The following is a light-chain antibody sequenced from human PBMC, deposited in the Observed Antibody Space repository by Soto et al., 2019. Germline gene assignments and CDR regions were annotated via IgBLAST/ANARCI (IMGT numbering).Light chain of an antibody. J-gene: IGKJ2*01. CDR1: QSISSY. Sequence: DIQMTQSPSSLSASVGDRVTITCRASQSISSYLNWYQQKPGKAPKLLIYAASSLQSGVPSRFSGSGYGTDFTLTISSLKPEDFATYYCQQSYSTPRAFGQVTKMEIK. CDR2: AAS. CDR3: QQSYSTPRA. V-gene: IGKV1-39*01.